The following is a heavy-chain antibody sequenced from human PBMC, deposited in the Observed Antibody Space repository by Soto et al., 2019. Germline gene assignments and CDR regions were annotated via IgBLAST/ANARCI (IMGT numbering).Heavy chain of an antibody. D-gene: IGHD5-18*01. Sequence: PSETLSLTCTVSGGSISSSSYYWGWIRQPPGKGLEWIGSIFYSGSTYYNPSLKSRVTISVDTSKNQFSLKLSSVTAADTAVYYCARVPAREPYSYGGYGGHNWFDPWGQGTLVTVSS. CDR1: GGSISSSSYY. V-gene: IGHV4-39*01. J-gene: IGHJ5*02. CDR3: ARVPAREPYSYGGYGGHNWFDP. CDR2: IFYSGST.